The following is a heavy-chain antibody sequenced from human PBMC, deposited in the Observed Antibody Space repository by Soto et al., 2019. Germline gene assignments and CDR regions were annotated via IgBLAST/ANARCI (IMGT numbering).Heavy chain of an antibody. Sequence: GGSLRLSCAASGFTFSSYAMHWVRQAPGKGLEWVAVISYDGSNKYYADSVKGRFTISRDNAKNSVYLQMNSLRAEDTAVYYCATGDTYGYLLDYWGQGALVTVS. CDR1: GFTFSSYA. J-gene: IGHJ4*02. CDR3: ATGDTYGYLLDY. CDR2: ISYDGSNK. D-gene: IGHD5-18*01. V-gene: IGHV3-30-3*01.